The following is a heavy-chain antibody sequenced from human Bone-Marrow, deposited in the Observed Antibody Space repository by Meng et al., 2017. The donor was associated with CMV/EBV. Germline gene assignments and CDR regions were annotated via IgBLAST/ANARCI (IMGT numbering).Heavy chain of an antibody. Sequence: ASVKVSCKASGYTFTGYYIHWVRQAPGQGLEWMGWINSNSGGTNYAQKFQGRVTMTRDTSISTAYMEVSRLRFDDTAVYYCASGGGGILGIVYWGQGTLVTVSS. J-gene: IGHJ4*02. CDR2: INSNSGGT. CDR3: ASGGGGILGIVY. D-gene: IGHD3-16*01. V-gene: IGHV1-2*02. CDR1: GYTFTGYY.